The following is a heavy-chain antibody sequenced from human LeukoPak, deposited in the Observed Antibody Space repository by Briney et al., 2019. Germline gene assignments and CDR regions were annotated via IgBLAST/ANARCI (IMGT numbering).Heavy chain of an antibody. CDR2: ILYDGSNK. V-gene: IGHV3-30-3*01. Sequence: GGSLRLSVAAPGFTFRSYAMAWGRRAPGKGLGWVAVILYDGSNKYYADSVQGRFTISRDNSKSTLYLQMNSLRAEDTAVYYCARTPTRYSSGEFDYWGQGTLVTVSS. J-gene: IGHJ4*02. CDR3: ARTPTRYSSGEFDY. D-gene: IGHD6-19*01. CDR1: GFTFRSYA.